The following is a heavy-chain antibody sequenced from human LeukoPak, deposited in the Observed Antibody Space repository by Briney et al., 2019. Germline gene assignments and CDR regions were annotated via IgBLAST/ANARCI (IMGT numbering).Heavy chain of an antibody. J-gene: IGHJ4*02. CDR2: ISASGGTT. CDR1: GFSFSSYA. CDR3: ANVYYYGSGSYDSRYLDY. D-gene: IGHD3-10*01. Sequence: GGSLRLSCAASGFSFSSYAMSWVRQAPGKGLEWVSAISASGGTTYYADSVKGRFTISRDNSKNTLYLQMNSLRAEDTAVYYCANVYYYGSGSYDSRYLDYWGQGTLVTVSS. V-gene: IGHV3-23*01.